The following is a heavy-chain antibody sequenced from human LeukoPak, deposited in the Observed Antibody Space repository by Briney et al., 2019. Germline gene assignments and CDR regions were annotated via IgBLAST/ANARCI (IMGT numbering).Heavy chain of an antibody. V-gene: IGHV4-39*01. CDR2: ISYSRTN. D-gene: IGHD7-27*01. Sequence: SETLSLTCTVSGGSVSSISYYWGWIRQPPGKGLECIGSISYSRTNYNNPSLKSRVSISIDTSKNQFSVKRTSVTAEDTAMYYCASLGTLRSWGQGTLVTVSS. J-gene: IGHJ5*02. CDR3: ASLGTLRS. CDR1: GGSVSSISYY.